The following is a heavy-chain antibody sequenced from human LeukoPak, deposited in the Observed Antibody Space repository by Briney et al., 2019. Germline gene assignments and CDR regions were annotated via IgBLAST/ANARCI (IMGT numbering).Heavy chain of an antibody. CDR2: ISASGVDT. CDR3: AKRLRDSSGYYLGAFDG. V-gene: IGHV3-23*01. J-gene: IGHJ3*01. Sequence: GGSLRLSCAASGFTFSSYAMTWVRQAPGKGLEWVTAISASGVDTYYPDSVKGRFAISRDNSENMLYLHMSSLRAEDTAVYFCAKRLRDSSGYYLGAFDGWGQGTTVTVSS. D-gene: IGHD3-22*01. CDR1: GFTFSSYA.